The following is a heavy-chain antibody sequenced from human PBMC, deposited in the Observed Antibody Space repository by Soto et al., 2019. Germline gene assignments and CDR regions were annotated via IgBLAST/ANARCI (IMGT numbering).Heavy chain of an antibody. Sequence: QAQLLQSGAEVKMPGSSVKVSCKASGGTFRSYAINWVRQGPGQGLEWMGRIIPMFGTANYAQKFQGRVTITADQSTRTAYMELSSLRSDDTAVYYCARAVVITAAVYQYYGLDVWGQGTTVTVS. CDR2: IIPMFGTA. D-gene: IGHD6-13*01. CDR3: ARAVVITAAVYQYYGLDV. V-gene: IGHV1-69*12. CDR1: GGTFRSYA. J-gene: IGHJ6*02.